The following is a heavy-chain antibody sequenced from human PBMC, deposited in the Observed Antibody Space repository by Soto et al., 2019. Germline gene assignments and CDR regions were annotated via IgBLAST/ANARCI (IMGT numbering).Heavy chain of an antibody. CDR2: IYYSGSP. CDR3: ARHSPPVGYYDILTGYSAPPWDV. Sequence: DPLSLTCTITGAALTRSTNYRDWIRKPPGKGLDAIGSIYYSGSPYYNPSLRSRVTISVDTSKNQFSLKLRSVTAADTAVYYCARHSPPVGYYDILTGYSAPPWDVWGQGTTVS. D-gene: IGHD3-9*01. CDR1: GAALTRSTNY. J-gene: IGHJ6*02. V-gene: IGHV4-39*01.